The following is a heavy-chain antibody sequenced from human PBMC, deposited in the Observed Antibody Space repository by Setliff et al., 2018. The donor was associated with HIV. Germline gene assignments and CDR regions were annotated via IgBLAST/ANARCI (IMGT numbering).Heavy chain of an antibody. CDR1: GFTFSNYG. J-gene: IGHJ4*02. D-gene: IGHD3-16*01. Sequence: GGSLRLSCAASGFTFSNYGMHWVRQAPGKGQEWVAVTWYDGSNKYYVDSVKGRFTISRDNSKNTLYLQMNSLRAEDTAVYYCAKDMGEVVSYYFDYWGQGTLVTVSS. CDR3: AKDMGEVVSYYFDY. V-gene: IGHV3-33*06. CDR2: TWYDGSNK.